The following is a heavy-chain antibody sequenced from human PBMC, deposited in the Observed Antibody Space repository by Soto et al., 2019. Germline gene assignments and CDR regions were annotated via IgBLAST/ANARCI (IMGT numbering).Heavy chain of an antibody. CDR3: ARWVAANLYYFDF. Sequence: SETLSITCNVSGGSISNYYWNWIRQPPGKGLEWIGYIYYSGFTNYNPSLKSRVTISLDTSRNQFSLKLTSVTAADTAVYFCARWVAANLYYFDFWGQGSLVTVSS. D-gene: IGHD6-19*01. V-gene: IGHV4-59*01. CDR1: GGSISNYY. J-gene: IGHJ4*02. CDR2: IYYSGFT.